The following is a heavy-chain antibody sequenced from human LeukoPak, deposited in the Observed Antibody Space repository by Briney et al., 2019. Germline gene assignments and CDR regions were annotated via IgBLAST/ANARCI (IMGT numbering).Heavy chain of an antibody. J-gene: IGHJ2*01. Sequence: SETLSLTCTVSGGSLSSYYWSWIRQPPGKGLEWIGYIYHSGSTNYNPSLKSRVTISVDTSKNQFSLKLSSVTAADTAVYYCARTIAVSWYFDLWGRGTLVTVSS. CDR2: IYHSGST. CDR1: GGSLSSYY. V-gene: IGHV4-59*01. CDR3: ARTIAVSWYFDL. D-gene: IGHD6-19*01.